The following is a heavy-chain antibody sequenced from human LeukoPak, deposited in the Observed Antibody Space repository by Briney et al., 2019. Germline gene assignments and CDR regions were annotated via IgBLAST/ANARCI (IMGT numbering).Heavy chain of an antibody. D-gene: IGHD6-19*01. V-gene: IGHV4-4*07. CDR2: IYTSGST. J-gene: IGHJ4*02. CDR1: GGSISSYY. CDR3: ARHVTGAVAGNYYFDY. Sequence: SETLSLTCTVSGGSISSYYWSWIRQPAGKVLEWIGRIYTSGSTNYNPSLKSRVTMSVDTSKNQFSLKLSSVTAADTAVYYCARHVTGAVAGNYYFDYWGQGTLVTVSS.